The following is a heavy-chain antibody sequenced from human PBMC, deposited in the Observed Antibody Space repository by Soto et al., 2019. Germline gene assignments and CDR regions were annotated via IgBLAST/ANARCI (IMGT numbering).Heavy chain of an antibody. Sequence: PGGALRLSSAHSGLTFGNAWISWVRQAPGKGLEWVGRIKSKTDGGTTDYAAPVKGRFTISRDDSKNTLYLQINSLKTEDTAVYYCTHSYWGQVTLVTVSS. CDR3: THSY. V-gene: IGHV3-15*01. CDR2: IKSKTDGGTT. CDR1: GLTFGNAW. J-gene: IGHJ4*02.